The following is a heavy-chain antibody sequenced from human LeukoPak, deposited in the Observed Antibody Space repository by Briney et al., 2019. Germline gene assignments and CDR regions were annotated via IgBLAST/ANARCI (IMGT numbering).Heavy chain of an antibody. J-gene: IGHJ4*02. Sequence: GGSLRLSCAASGFTFSTYWMSWVRQAPGKGLEWVANIKQDGSEKYYVDSVKGRFTISRDNAKNSLYLQMNSLRAEDTAVYYCARHHYDSSGFQPFDYWGQGTLVTVSS. V-gene: IGHV3-7*01. CDR3: ARHHYDSSGFQPFDY. CDR1: GFTFSTYW. D-gene: IGHD3-22*01. CDR2: IKQDGSEK.